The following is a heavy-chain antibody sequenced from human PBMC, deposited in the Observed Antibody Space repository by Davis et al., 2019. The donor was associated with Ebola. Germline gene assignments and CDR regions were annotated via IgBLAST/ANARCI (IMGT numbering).Heavy chain of an antibody. CDR1: GFTFSDYY. Sequence: GESLKISCAASGFTFSDYYMSWIRQAPGKGLEWVSYISSSGSTIYYADSVKGRFTISRDNAKNSLYLQMNSLRAEDTAVYYCAREAIVVVVGGGMDVWGQGTTVTVSS. CDR3: AREAIVVVVGGGMDV. D-gene: IGHD2-15*01. CDR2: ISSSGSTI. V-gene: IGHV3-11*04. J-gene: IGHJ6*02.